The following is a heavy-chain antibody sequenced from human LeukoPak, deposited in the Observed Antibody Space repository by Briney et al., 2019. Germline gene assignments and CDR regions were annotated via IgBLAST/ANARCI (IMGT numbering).Heavy chain of an antibody. D-gene: IGHD2-21*02. V-gene: IGHV4-34*01. J-gene: IGHJ6*03. CDR1: GGSFNGYY. CDR2: INHIGTT. Sequence: SETLSLTCNASGGSFNGYYWTWIRQPPGKGLEWIAEINHIGTTNHNPSLKSRLSVSTDTSKNQFFLKLTSVTAADTALYYCARLVVTAPQNHYYMDVWGEGTTVTVSS. CDR3: ARLVVTAPQNHYYMDV.